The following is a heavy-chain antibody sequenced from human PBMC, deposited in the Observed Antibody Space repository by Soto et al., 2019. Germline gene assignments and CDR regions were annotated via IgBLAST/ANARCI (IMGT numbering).Heavy chain of an antibody. CDR2: IHYSGIT. Sequence: QVQLQESGPGLVKPSETLSLTCTVSGGSISSYYWSWLRQSPGKRLEWIGYIHYSGITKYNPSLKSRVPISLATSKNQFSLKLSSVTAADSAVYYCARHPEASFDYWGQGTLVTVSS. J-gene: IGHJ4*02. CDR3: ARHPEASFDY. V-gene: IGHV4-59*01. CDR1: GGSISSYY.